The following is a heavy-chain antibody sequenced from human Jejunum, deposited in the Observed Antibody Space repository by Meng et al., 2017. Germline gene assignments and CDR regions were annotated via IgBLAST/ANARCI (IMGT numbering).Heavy chain of an antibody. D-gene: IGHD2/OR15-2a*01. CDR1: GYSFTVYF. CDR3: ARGNSNSSPYYFDS. V-gene: IGHV1-2*02. CDR2: INPNTGGT. Sequence: ASVKVSCKASGYSFTVYFLHWVRLAPGQGLEWMGWINPNTGGTDYAQKFKGRVAMTRDTSINTAYMDLVSPTSDDTAVYYCARGNSNSSPYYFDSWGQGTLVTGAS. J-gene: IGHJ4*02.